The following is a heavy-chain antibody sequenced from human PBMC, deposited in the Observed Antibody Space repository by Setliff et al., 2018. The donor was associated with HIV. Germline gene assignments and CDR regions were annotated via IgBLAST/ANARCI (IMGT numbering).Heavy chain of an antibody. D-gene: IGHD6-19*01. J-gene: IGHJ1*01. CDR1: GFTFSSYT. CDR3: ARDGSGWSQH. V-gene: IGHV3-21*06. Sequence: GGSLRLSCAASGFTFSSYTINWVRQAPGKGLEWVSSISSSSSYIYYADSVKGRFAISRDNGRNSLYLQMNSLRAEDTAVYYCARDGSGWSQHWGQGTLVTVSS. CDR2: ISSSSSYI.